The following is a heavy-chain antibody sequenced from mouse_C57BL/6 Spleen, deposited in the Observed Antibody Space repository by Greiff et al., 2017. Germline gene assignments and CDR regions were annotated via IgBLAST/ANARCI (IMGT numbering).Heavy chain of an antibody. V-gene: IGHV5-6*01. D-gene: IGHD4-1*01. CDR2: ISSGGSYT. J-gene: IGHJ2*01. CDR1: GFTFSSYG. Sequence: EVQLVESGGDLVKPGGSLKLSCAASGFTFSSYGMSWVRQTPDKRLEWVATISSGGSYTYYPDSVKGRFTISRDNAKNTLYLQMSSLKSEDTAMYYCARHRTGTSFDYWGQGTTLTVSS. CDR3: ARHRTGTSFDY.